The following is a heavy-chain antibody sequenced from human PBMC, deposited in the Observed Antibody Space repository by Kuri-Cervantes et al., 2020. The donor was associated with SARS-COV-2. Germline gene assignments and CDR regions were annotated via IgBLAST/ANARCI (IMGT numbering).Heavy chain of an antibody. CDR2: IKQDGSEK. D-gene: IGHD3-3*01. CDR1: GFTFSSYW. J-gene: IGHJ2*01. CDR3: ARDAHMVRFLEWLLTFGHFDL. V-gene: IGHV3-7*01. Sequence: GESLKISCAASGFTFSSYWMSWVRQAPGKGLEWVANIKQDGSEKYYVDSVKGRFTISRDNAKNSLYLQMNSLRAEDTAVYYCARDAHMVRFLEWLLTFGHFDLWGRGTLVTVSS.